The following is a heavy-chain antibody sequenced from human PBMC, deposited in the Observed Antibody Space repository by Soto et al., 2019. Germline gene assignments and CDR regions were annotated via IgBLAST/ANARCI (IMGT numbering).Heavy chain of an antibody. Sequence: GGSLRLSCAASGFTFDDYAMHWVRQAPGKGLEWVSGISWNSGSIGYADSVKGRFTISRDNAKNSLYLQMNSLRAEDTALYYCAKEKLGGSTGVPLFDYWGQGTLVTVSS. CDR3: AKEKLGGSTGVPLFDY. D-gene: IGHD2-2*01. CDR1: GFTFDDYA. V-gene: IGHV3-9*01. CDR2: ISWNSGSI. J-gene: IGHJ4*02.